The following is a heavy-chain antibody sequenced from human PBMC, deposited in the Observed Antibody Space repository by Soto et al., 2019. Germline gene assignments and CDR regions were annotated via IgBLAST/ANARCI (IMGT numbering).Heavy chain of an antibody. Sequence: EILSLTCTVSGGSSSSYYWGWSRQPPGKGLEWIGYIYYNGTTNYNPSLKSRVTMSVGTSKNQFSLKLSSVTAADTAVYYCARYYYDTSGYYYDYWGQGSLVT. CDR3: ARYYYDTSGYYYDY. CDR2: IYYNGTT. D-gene: IGHD3-22*01. V-gene: IGHV4-59*13. J-gene: IGHJ4*02. CDR1: GGSSSSYY.